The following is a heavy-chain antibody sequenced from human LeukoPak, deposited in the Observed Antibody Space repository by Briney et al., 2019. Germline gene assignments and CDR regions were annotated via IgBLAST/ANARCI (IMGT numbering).Heavy chain of an antibody. J-gene: IGHJ4*02. CDR3: AKVGYQLLSDY. V-gene: IGHV3-23*01. CDR1: GFTFDSYS. Sequence: GGSLRLSCATSGFTFDSYSMSWVRQARRAPGKGLEWVSAISGSGGSTYYADSVKGRFTISRDNSKNTLYLQMNSLRAEDTAVYYCAKVGYQLLSDYWGQGTLVTVSS. CDR2: ISGSGGST. D-gene: IGHD2-2*01.